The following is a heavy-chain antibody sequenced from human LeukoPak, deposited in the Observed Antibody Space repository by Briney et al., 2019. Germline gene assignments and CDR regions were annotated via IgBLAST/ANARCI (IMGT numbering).Heavy chain of an antibody. CDR3: ARGLPTDGSSSAVDY. D-gene: IGHD6-6*01. CDR1: GYTFTGYY. J-gene: IGHJ4*02. CDR2: INPSGGST. Sequence: VASVKVSCKASGYTFTGYYMHWVRQAPGQGLEWMGIINPSGGSTSYAQKFQGRVTMTRDMSTSTVYMELSSLRSEDTAVYYCARGLPTDGSSSAVDYWGQGTLVTVSS. V-gene: IGHV1-46*01.